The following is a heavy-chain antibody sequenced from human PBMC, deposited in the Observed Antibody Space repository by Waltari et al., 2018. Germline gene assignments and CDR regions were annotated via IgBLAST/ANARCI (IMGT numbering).Heavy chain of an antibody. CDR3: ARVAPNWSVDL. J-gene: IGHJ2*01. V-gene: IGHV3-23*01. CDR2: IDGRDGST. Sequence: EVQVLESGGDLVQPGGSLRLSCAASGFSFSTYDMSWVRQAPGKGLEWVSMIDGRDGSTNYADSVKGRFTISRDNSKNILYLQMNSLRAEDTAVYYCARVAPNWSVDLWGRGTLVTVSS. CDR1: GFSFSTYD.